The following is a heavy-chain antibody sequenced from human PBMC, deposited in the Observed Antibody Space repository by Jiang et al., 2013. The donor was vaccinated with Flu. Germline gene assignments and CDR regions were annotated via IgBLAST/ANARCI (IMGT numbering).Heavy chain of an antibody. CDR1: YTFTTHA. CDR2: STLATVT. V-gene: IGHV1-3*01. CDR3: ARHGGGTFDNYFWRRSGWFDP. J-gene: IGHJ5*02. Sequence: YTFTTHAIHWVRQAPDKGLSGWVGSTLATVTQGIHRNSQGRVTLTTDTSASTAYMQLSSLRSEDTAVYYCARHGGGTFDNYFWRRSGWFDPWGQGTLVTVSS. D-gene: IGHD3-3*01.